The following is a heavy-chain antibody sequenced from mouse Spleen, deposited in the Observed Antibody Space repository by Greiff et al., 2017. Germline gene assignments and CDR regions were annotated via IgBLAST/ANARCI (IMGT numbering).Heavy chain of an antibody. CDR3: ARGGNLYAMDY. J-gene: IGHJ4*01. V-gene: IGHV1-19*01. CDR1: GYTFTDYY. D-gene: IGHD1-1*02. Sequence: VQLQQSGPVLVKPGASVKMSCKASGYTFTDYYMNWVKQSHGKSLEWIGVINPYNGGTSYNQKFKGKATLTVDKSSSTAYMELNSLTSEDSAVYYCARGGNLYAMDYWGQGTSVTVSS. CDR2: INPYNGGT.